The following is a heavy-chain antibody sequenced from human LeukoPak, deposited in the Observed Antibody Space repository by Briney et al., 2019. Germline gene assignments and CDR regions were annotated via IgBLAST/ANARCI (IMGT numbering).Heavy chain of an antibody. Sequence: PSETLSLTCTVSGGSISSCGYYWSWIRQHPGQGLEWIGYIYYSGSTNYSPALKSRVTISADTSKNQFSLKLSSVTAADTAVYYCARGAPLYGMDVWGQGTTVTVSS. CDR3: ARGAPLYGMDV. CDR2: IYYSGST. CDR1: GGSISSCGYY. J-gene: IGHJ6*02. V-gene: IGHV4-31*03.